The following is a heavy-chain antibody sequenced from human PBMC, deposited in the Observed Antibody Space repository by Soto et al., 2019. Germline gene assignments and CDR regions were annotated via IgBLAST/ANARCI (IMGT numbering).Heavy chain of an antibody. J-gene: IGHJ6*03. CDR2: MNPNSGNT. Sequence: ASVKVSCKASGYTFTSYDINWVRQATGQGQEWMGWMNPNSGNTGYAQKFQGRVTMTRNTSISTAYMELSSLRSEDTAVYYCARGRDIVVVPAATDYYYYMDVWGKGTTVTVSS. V-gene: IGHV1-8*01. CDR3: ARGRDIVVVPAATDYYYYMDV. CDR1: GYTFTSYD. D-gene: IGHD2-2*01.